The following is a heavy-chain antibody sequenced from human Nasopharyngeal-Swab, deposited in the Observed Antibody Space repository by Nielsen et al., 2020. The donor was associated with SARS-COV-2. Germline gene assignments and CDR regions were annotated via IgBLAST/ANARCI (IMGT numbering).Heavy chain of an antibody. D-gene: IGHD3-22*01. CDR3: ARVGYYDSSGYPFDY. J-gene: IGHJ4*02. Sequence: SETLSLTCTVSGGSVSDTNYYWSWIRQPPGKGLECIGYIYYIGSTNYNPSLKSRVTISIDTSKNQFSLKLSSVTAADTAVYYCARVGYYDSSGYPFDYWGQGTLVTVSS. CDR1: GGSVSDTNYY. V-gene: IGHV4-61*01. CDR2: IYYIGST.